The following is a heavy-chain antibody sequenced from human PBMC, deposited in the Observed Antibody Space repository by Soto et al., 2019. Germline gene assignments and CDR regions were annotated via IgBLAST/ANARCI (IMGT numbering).Heavy chain of an antibody. CDR2: IYYSGST. CDR3: ATFQKRGYYYYGMDV. V-gene: IGHV4-31*03. CDR1: GGSISSGGYY. D-gene: IGHD1-1*01. Sequence: SETLSLTCTVSGGSISSGGYYWSWIRQHPGKGLEWIGYIYYSGSTYYNPSLKSRVTISVDTSKNQFSLKLSSVTAADTAVYYCATFQKRGYYYYGMDVWGQGTTVTVSS. J-gene: IGHJ6*02.